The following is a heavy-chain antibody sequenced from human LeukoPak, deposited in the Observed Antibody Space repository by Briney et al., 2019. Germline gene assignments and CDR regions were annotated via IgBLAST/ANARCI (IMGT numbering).Heavy chain of an antibody. D-gene: IGHD1-14*01. CDR3: ATEGADVDKGGNLQH. V-gene: IGHV3-33*01. Sequence: PGGSLRLSCAASGFTFSSSGMHWVRQAPGKGLEWVAVIWYDGSNKYSADSVKGRFTISRDNSKNTLYLQMNSLRVEDTAVYYCATEGADVDKGGNLQHWGQGTLVTVSS. CDR1: GFTFSSSG. CDR2: IWYDGSNK. J-gene: IGHJ1*01.